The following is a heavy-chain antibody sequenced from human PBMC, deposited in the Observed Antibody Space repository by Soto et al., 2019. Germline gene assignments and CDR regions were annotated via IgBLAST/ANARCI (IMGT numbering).Heavy chain of an antibody. D-gene: IGHD4-17*01. J-gene: IGHJ4*02. Sequence: QLQLQESGSGLVKPSQTLSLTCAVSGGSISSGGYSWSWIRQPPGKGLEWIGYIYHSCSTNYNPSPTSRVNIAVDRSKHQFSLKPSSVTAADTAVYYCARATVTRLDYWGQGTLVTVSS. CDR2: IYHSCST. V-gene: IGHV4-30-2*01. CDR1: GGSISSGGYS. CDR3: ARATVTRLDY.